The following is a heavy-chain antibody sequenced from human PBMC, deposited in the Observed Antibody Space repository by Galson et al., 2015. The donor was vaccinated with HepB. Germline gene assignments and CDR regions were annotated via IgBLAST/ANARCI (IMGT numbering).Heavy chain of an antibody. V-gene: IGHV7-4-1*02. CDR3: ARVGGDFWSGYYSPEYNRLDV. CDR1: GYTFTNYP. Sequence: SVKVSCKASGYTFTNYPMNWVRQAPGQGLEWMGWVNPNTGNSTYAQGFTGRFVFSLDTSVSTAFLQITSLKAEDTAVYYCARVGGDFWSGYYSPEYNRLDVWGEGTTVTVSS. D-gene: IGHD3-3*01. CDR2: VNPNTGNS. J-gene: IGHJ6*04.